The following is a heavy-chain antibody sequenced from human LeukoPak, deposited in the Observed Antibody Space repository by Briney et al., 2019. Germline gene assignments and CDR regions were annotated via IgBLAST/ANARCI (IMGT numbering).Heavy chain of an antibody. CDR3: ARGHGSSDAFDI. CDR2: ISGSGGST. V-gene: IGHV3-23*01. Sequence: PGGSLRLSCAASGFTFSSYAMSWVRQAPGKGLEWVSAISGSGGSTYYADSVKGRFTISRDNAKNSLYLQMNSLRAEDTAVYYCARGHGSSDAFDIWGQGTMVTVSS. CDR1: GFTFSSYA. D-gene: IGHD1-26*01. J-gene: IGHJ3*02.